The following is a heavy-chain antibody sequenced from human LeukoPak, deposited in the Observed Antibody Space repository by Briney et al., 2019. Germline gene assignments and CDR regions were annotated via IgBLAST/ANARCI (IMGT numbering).Heavy chain of an antibody. CDR3: ARSYGDYDGY. D-gene: IGHD4-17*01. CDR2: IIPILGIA. CDR1: GGTFSSYT. V-gene: IGHV1-69*02. J-gene: IGHJ4*02. Sequence: ASVKVSCKASGGTFSSYTISWVRQAPGQGLEWMGRIIPILGIASYARKFQGRVTITADKSTSTAYMELSSLRSEDTAVYYCARSYGDYDGYWGQGTLVTVSS.